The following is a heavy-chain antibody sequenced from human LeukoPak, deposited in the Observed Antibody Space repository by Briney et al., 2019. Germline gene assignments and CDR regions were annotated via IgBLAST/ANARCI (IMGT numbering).Heavy chain of an antibody. V-gene: IGHV4-39*07. D-gene: IGHD1-26*01. Sequence: SETLSLTCTVSGGSISSSSYYWGWIRQPPGEGLEWIGSIYYSGSTYYNPSLKSRVTISVDTSKNQFSLKLSSVTAADTAVYYCARDGFRELTRGFDYWGQGTLVTVSS. CDR2: IYYSGST. J-gene: IGHJ4*02. CDR3: ARDGFRELTRGFDY. CDR1: GGSISSSSYY.